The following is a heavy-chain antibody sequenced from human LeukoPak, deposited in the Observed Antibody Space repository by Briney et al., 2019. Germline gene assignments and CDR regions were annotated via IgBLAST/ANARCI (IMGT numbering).Heavy chain of an antibody. D-gene: IGHD3-9*01. J-gene: IGHJ4*02. CDR3: ARGETLRYFDWLLFDY. V-gene: IGHV1-2*02. Sequence: ASVKVSCKASGYTFTGYYMHWVRQAPGQGLEWMGWINPNSGGTNYAQKFQGRVTMTRDTSISTAYMELSRLRSEDTAVYYCARGETLRYFDWLLFDYWGQGTLVTVSS. CDR1: GYTFTGYY. CDR2: INPNSGGT.